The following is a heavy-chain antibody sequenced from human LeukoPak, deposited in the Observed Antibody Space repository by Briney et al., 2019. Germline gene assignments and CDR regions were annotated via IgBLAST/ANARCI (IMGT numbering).Heavy chain of an antibody. CDR3: AKGHNNYYFTIDY. CDR1: GFTFSTSA. J-gene: IGHJ4*02. Sequence: PGGSLRLSCAASGFTFSTSAMNWVRQAPGKGLEWVSVIGGSGDTTYYADSVRGRFTISRDNFKNTLYLQMNSLTAEDTAVYYCAKGHNNYYFTIDYWGQGTLVTVSS. D-gene: IGHD2/OR15-2a*01. V-gene: IGHV3-23*01. CDR2: IGGSGDTT.